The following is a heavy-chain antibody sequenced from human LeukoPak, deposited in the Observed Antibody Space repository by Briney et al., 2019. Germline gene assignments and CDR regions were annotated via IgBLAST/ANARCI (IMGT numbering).Heavy chain of an antibody. V-gene: IGHV4-38-2*01. J-gene: IGHJ4*02. CDR2: IYHSGST. CDR1: GYSISSGYY. D-gene: IGHD3-16*02. Sequence: KPSETLSLTCAVSGYSISSGYYWGWIRQPPGKGLEWIGSIYHSGSTYYNPSLKSRVTISVDTSKNQFSLKLSSVTAADTAVYYCARGSSYYDYVWGSYRGQFDYWGQGTLVTVSS. CDR3: ARGSSYYDYVWGSYRGQFDY.